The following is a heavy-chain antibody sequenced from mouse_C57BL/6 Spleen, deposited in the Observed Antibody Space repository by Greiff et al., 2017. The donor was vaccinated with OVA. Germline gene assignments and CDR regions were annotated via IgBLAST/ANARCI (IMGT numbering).Heavy chain of an antibody. CDR3: ARNYGSSYTSWFAY. D-gene: IGHD1-1*01. CDR2: IDPSDCYT. V-gene: IGHV1-50*01. CDR1: GYTFTSYW. Sequence: QVQLQQPGAELVKPGASVTLSCKASGYTFTSYWMQWVKQRPGQGLEWIGEIDPSDCYTKYNQKFKGKATLTVDTSSSTAYMQLSSLTSEDSAVYYCARNYGSSYTSWFAYWGQGTLVTVSA. J-gene: IGHJ3*01.